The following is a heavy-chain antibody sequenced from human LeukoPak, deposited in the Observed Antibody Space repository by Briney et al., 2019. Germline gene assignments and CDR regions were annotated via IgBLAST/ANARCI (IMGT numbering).Heavy chain of an antibody. V-gene: IGHV4-61*01. J-gene: IGHJ3*02. D-gene: IGHD4-17*01. CDR3: ARDRDYGDSGRAFDI. CDR1: GVSVRSGSYY. Sequence: SETLSLTCTVSGVSVRSGSYYWSWIRQPPGKGLEWIGYIHYIGSTNNNPSLKSRVTISIDTSKDQISLKLNSVTAADTAVYYCARDRDYGDSGRAFDIWGQGTMVTVSS. CDR2: IHYIGST.